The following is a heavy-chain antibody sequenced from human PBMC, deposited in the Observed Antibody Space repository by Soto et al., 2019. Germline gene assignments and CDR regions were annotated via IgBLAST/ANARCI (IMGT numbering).Heavy chain of an antibody. CDR2: ISGSGGST. D-gene: IGHD3-3*01. CDR3: AKDWGATYYDFWSGYESTGYYFDY. J-gene: IGHJ4*02. CDR1: GFTFSSYA. V-gene: IGHV3-23*01. Sequence: GGSLRLSCAASGFTFSSYAMSWVRQAPGKGLEWVSAISGSGGSTYYADSVKGRFTISRDNSKNTLYLQMNSLRAEDTAVYYCAKDWGATYYDFWSGYESTGYYFDYWGQGTLVTVSS.